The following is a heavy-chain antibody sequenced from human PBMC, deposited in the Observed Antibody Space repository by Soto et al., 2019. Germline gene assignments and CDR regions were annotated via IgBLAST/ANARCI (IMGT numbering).Heavy chain of an antibody. CDR1: GGSISSGGYY. V-gene: IGHV4-31*03. CDR3: ARARSGYGYSSGWYPVDY. D-gene: IGHD6-19*01. CDR2: IYYSGST. J-gene: IGHJ4*02. Sequence: QVQLQESGPGLMKPSQTLSLTCTVSGGSISSGGYYWSWIRQHPGQGLEWIGYIYYSGSTYYNPSLKSRVTISGDTSNTQFSLKLSSGTDADTAVYYCARARSGYGYSSGWYPVDYWGQGTRVTVSS.